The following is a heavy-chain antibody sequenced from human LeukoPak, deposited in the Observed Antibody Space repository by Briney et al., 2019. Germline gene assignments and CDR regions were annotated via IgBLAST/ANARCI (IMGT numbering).Heavy chain of an antibody. V-gene: IGHV3-7*01. D-gene: IGHD3-3*01. CDR1: GFTFSSYW. CDR3: ARVFYDFWSGYTPSDAFDI. J-gene: IGHJ3*02. CDR2: IKQDGSEK. Sequence: GGSLRLSCEASGFTFSSYWMSWVRQAPGKGLEWVANIKQDGSEKYYVDSVKGRFTISRDNAKNSLYLQMNSLRAEDTAVYYCARVFYDFWSGYTPSDAFDIWGQGTMVTVSS.